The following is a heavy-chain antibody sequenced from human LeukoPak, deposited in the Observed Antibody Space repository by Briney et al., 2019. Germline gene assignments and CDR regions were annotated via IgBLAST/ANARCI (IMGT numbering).Heavy chain of an antibody. CDR1: GYIFTTHW. D-gene: IGHD3-10*01. J-gene: IGHJ4*02. Sequence: GESLMISCKGAGYIFTTHWIGWVRQMPGKGLEWMGIVNPDDSNTIYSPSFQGQVTISVDKSITTAYLQWNSLKASDTAVYYCARLRWPRGGRSSFDYWGRGALVTVSS. CDR3: ARLRWPRGGRSSFDY. V-gene: IGHV5-51*01. CDR2: VNPDDSNT.